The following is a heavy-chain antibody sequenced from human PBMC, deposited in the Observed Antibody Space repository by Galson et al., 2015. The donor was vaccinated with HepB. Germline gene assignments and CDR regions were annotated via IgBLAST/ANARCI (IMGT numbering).Heavy chain of an antibody. D-gene: IGHD6-13*01. Sequence: LRLSCAASGFTFSSYAVHWVRQAPGKGLEWVAVISYDGSNKYYADSVKGRFTISRDNSKNTLYLQMNSLRAEDTAVYYCARGTGYSSSWYYIWGQGTLVTVSS. J-gene: IGHJ4*02. CDR1: GFTFSSYA. V-gene: IGHV3-30*04. CDR3: ARGTGYSSSWYYI. CDR2: ISYDGSNK.